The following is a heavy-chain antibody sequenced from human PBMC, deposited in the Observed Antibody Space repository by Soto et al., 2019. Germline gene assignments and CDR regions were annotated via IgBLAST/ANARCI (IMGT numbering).Heavy chain of an antibody. CDR3: ARDGEKATITKYFQH. CDR2: IIPIFGTA. CDR1: GDGFSSYA. Sequence: SLKGSCKASGDGFSSYAISWVRKATGQGLEWMGGIIPIFGTANYTQKFQGRVTITADKSTSTAYMELSSLRSEDTAVYYCARDGEKATITKYFQHWGQGTLVTVSS. D-gene: IGHD5-12*01. V-gene: IGHV1-69*06. J-gene: IGHJ1*01.